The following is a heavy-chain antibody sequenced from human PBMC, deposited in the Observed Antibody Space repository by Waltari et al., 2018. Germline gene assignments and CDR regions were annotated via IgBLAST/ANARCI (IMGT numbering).Heavy chain of an antibody. V-gene: IGHV1-2*02. CDR3: AREYCAGECRLFDG. D-gene: IGHD2-21*01. J-gene: IGHJ4*02. CDR1: RNAFSQHY. CDR2: SDPNSGAT. Sequence: VQLVQSGTEVRRPGASVKVSCKASRNAFSQHYLHWVRRAPGQGLEWMGWSDPNSGATNYGKKFKDRITVTWDTSVNTAYMELTRLASFDTAVDYCAREYCAGECRLFDGWGQGAGLTVSS.